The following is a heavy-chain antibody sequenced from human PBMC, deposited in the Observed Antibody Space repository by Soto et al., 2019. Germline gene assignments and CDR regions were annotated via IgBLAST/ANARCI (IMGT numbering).Heavy chain of an antibody. D-gene: IGHD2-2*01. Sequence: SQTLSLTCAISGDSVSSNSAAWNWIRQSPSRGLEWLGRTYYRSKWYNDYAVSVKSRITINPDTSKNQFSLQLNSVTPEDTAVYYCARHLGYCSSTSCYAVFDYWGQGTPVTVSS. CDR1: GDSVSSNSAA. CDR2: TYYRSKWYN. CDR3: ARHLGYCSSTSCYAVFDY. J-gene: IGHJ4*02. V-gene: IGHV6-1*01.